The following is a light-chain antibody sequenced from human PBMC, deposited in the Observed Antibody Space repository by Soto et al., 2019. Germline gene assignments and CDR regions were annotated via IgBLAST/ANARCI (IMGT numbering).Light chain of an antibody. CDR1: QGIRND. CDR3: LQDYNYPRT. CDR2: AAS. V-gene: IGKV1-6*01. J-gene: IGKJ1*01. Sequence: AIQMTQSPSSLSASVGDRVTITCRASQGIRNDLGWYQQKPGRAPKLLIYAASSFQSGVSSRFSGSGSGTDFTLTISSLQPEDFATYYCLQDYNYPRTFGQGTKVEIK.